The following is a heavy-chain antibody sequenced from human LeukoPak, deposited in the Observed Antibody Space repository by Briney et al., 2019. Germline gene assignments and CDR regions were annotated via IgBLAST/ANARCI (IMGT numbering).Heavy chain of an antibody. D-gene: IGHD3-16*01. CDR3: ARKGGTFDY. CDR2: IYYNGLT. Sequence: PSETLSLTCTVSNGSLINYYRSWIRQPPGKTLEWIGYIYYNGLTNYNPSLKSRVAIPVDTSKNQFSLKLNSVTAADTAVYYCARKGGTFDYWGQGTLVTVSS. J-gene: IGHJ4*02. CDR1: NGSLINYY. V-gene: IGHV4-59*01.